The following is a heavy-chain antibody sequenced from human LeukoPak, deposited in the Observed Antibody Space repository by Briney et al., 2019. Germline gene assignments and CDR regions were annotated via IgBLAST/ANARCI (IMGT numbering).Heavy chain of an antibody. CDR3: AKDRLRGTLAANDY. V-gene: IGHV3-30*02. Sequence: GGSLRLSCAASGFTFSSYGMHWVRQAPGKGLEWVAVIWYDGSNKYYADSVKGRFTISRDNSKNALYLQMNSLRVEDTAVYYCAKDRLRGTLAANDYWGQGTLVTVSS. D-gene: IGHD5-12*01. J-gene: IGHJ4*02. CDR1: GFTFSSYG. CDR2: IWYDGSNK.